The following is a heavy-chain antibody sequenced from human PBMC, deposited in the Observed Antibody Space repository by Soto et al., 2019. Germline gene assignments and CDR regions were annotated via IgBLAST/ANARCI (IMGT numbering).Heavy chain of an antibody. V-gene: IGHV3-30*03. Sequence: QVQLVESGGGVVQPGRSLRLSCAASGFTFSNYAMHWVRQAPGKGLEWVAVISYDGTNKYYADSVKGRFTIFRDSSKSTLYLQMTSLRADDTAVYYCARRAITMILEEYYFDYWGQGTLVTVSS. CDR3: ARRAITMILEEYYFDY. D-gene: IGHD3-22*01. CDR2: ISYDGTNK. J-gene: IGHJ4*02. CDR1: GFTFSNYA.